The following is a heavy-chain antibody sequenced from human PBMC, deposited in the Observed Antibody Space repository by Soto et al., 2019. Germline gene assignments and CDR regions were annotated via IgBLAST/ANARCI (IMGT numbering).Heavy chain of an antibody. CDR1: GGTFSSYA. V-gene: IGHV1-69*13. D-gene: IGHD3-10*01. Sequence: ASVKVSCKASGGTFSSYAISWVRQAPGQGLEWMGGIIPIFGTANYAQKFQGRVTITADESTSTAYMELSSLRSEDTAVYYCARNYGSGSYYNYFDYWGQGTLVTVSS. J-gene: IGHJ4*02. CDR3: ARNYGSGSYYNYFDY. CDR2: IIPIFGTA.